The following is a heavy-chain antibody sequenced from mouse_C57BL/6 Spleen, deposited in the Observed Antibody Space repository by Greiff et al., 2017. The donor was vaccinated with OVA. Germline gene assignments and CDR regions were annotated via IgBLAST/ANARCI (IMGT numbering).Heavy chain of an antibody. CDR1: GFTFSDYY. V-gene: IGHV5-16*01. CDR3: ARLYDYDSYWYFDV. J-gene: IGHJ1*03. Sequence: DVHLVESEGGLVQPGSSMKLSCTASGFTFSDYYMAWVRQVPEKGLEWVANINYDGSSTYYLDSLKSRFIISRDNAKNILYLQMSSLKSEDTATYYCARLYDYDSYWYFDVWGTGTTVTVSS. CDR2: INYDGSST. D-gene: IGHD2-4*01.